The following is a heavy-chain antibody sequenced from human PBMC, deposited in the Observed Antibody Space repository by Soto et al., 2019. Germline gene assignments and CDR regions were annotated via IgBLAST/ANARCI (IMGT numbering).Heavy chain of an antibody. CDR3: AAAAGTMENWFDP. CDR2: IYHSGST. D-gene: IGHD6-13*01. CDR1: GGSISSSNW. V-gene: IGHV4-4*02. Sequence: SETLSLTCAVSGGSISSSNWWSWVRQPPGKGLEWIGEIYHSGSTNYNPSLKSRVTISVDKSKNQFSLKLSSVTAADTAVYYCAAAAGTMENWFDPWGQGTLVTVS. J-gene: IGHJ5*02.